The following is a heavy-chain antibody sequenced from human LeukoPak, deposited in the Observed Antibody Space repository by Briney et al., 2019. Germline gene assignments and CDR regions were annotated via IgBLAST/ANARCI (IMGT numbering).Heavy chain of an antibody. V-gene: IGHV6-1*01. CDR1: GDSVSSNSAA. CDR2: TYYRSKWNN. CDR3: ARSPEAYDSCGCDY. Sequence: SQTLSLTCAISGDSVSSNSAAWNWIRQSSSRGLEWLGRTYYRSKWNNDYAVSVKSRITINPDTAKNQFSLQLKSVTPEDTAVYYCARSPEAYDSCGCDYWGQGALVTVSS. D-gene: IGHD3-22*01. J-gene: IGHJ4*02.